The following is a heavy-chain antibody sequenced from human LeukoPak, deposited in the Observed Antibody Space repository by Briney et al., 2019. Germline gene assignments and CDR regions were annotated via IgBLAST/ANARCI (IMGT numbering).Heavy chain of an antibody. CDR3: ARIGYGRAFDI. CDR1: GFTFSSYW. D-gene: IGHD1-1*01. Sequence: GGSLRLSCAASGFTFSSYWMSWVRQAPGKGLEWVANIKQDGSEKNYVDSVKCRFSISRDNAKNSQYLQMNSLRAEDTAVYYCARIGYGRAFDIWGQGTTVTVSS. CDR2: IKQDGSEK. J-gene: IGHJ3*02. V-gene: IGHV3-7*01.